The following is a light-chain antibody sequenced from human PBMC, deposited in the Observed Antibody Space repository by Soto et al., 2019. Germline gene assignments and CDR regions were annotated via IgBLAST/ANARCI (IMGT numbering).Light chain of an antibody. V-gene: IGLV2-23*01. CDR3: CSYAGSITYV. CDR1: SSDFGSYNL. Sequence: QSVLTQPASASGSPGQSITISCTGTSSDFGSYNLVSWYQQHPGKAPKLMIYEDSKRPSGVSNRFSGSKSGNTASLTISGLQAEDDADYYCCSYAGSITYVFGTGTKLTVL. J-gene: IGLJ1*01. CDR2: EDS.